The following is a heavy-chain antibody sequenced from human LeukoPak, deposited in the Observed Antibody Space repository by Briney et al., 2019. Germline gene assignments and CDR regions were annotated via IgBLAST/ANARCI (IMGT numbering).Heavy chain of an antibody. V-gene: IGHV3-21*06. D-gene: IGHD6-19*01. CDR3: ARWYSSGWYSDY. CDR2: VSGTSEYI. J-gene: IGHJ4*02. Sequence: PGGSLRLSCAASGFSFSTYSMIWVRQAPGKGLEWVSSVSGTSEYIYCADSVRGRFTISRDNAKNTVYLQMNSLRAEDTAVYYCARWYSSGWYSDYWGQGTLVTVSS. CDR1: GFSFSTYS.